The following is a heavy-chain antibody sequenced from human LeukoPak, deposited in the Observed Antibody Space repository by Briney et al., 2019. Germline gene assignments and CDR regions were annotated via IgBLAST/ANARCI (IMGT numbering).Heavy chain of an antibody. V-gene: IGHV4-59*08. CDR3: ARHLYGSGSYDY. Sequence: PWGTLSLTCTVSGGSISGYYWSWIRQPAGKVLEWIGYIYYSGSINYNPSLKSRVTISVDTSKIQFSLKLTSATAADTAVYYCARHLYGSGSYDYWGQGTLVTVSS. J-gene: IGHJ4*02. CDR2: IYYSGSI. CDR1: GGSISGYY. D-gene: IGHD3-10*01.